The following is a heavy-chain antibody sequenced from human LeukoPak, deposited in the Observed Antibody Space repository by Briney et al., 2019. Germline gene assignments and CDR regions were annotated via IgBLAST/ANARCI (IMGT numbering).Heavy chain of an antibody. CDR2: ISSSGSTI. CDR3: ARTRGWRDAFDI. CDR1: GFTFSSYE. J-gene: IGHJ3*02. V-gene: IGHV3-48*03. Sequence: GGSLRLSCAASGFTFSSYEMNWVRQAPGKGLEWVSYISSSGSTIYYADSVKGRFTISRDNAKNSLYLQMDSLRAEDTAVYYCARTRGWRDAFDIWGQGTMVTVSS. D-gene: IGHD6-19*01.